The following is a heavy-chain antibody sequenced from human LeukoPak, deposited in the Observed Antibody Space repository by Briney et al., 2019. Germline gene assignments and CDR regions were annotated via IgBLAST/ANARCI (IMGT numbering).Heavy chain of an antibody. D-gene: IGHD3-22*01. Sequence: SAGSLRLSCAASGLAFSAYEMNWVRQAPGKGLEWVSYISGTDSTTYYADSVKGRFTISRDNARNSLYLQMNSLRVEDTALYYCTTLGYHLDSWGQGTLVTVSS. CDR1: GLAFSAYE. CDR2: ISGTDSTT. V-gene: IGHV3-48*03. CDR3: TTLGYHLDS. J-gene: IGHJ4*02.